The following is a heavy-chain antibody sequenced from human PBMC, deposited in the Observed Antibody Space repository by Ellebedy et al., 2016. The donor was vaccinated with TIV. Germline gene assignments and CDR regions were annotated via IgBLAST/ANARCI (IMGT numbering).Heavy chain of an antibody. D-gene: IGHD3-9*01. J-gene: IGHJ4*02. V-gene: IGHV5-51*01. CDR3: VSGSRYFDWFVDY. CDR1: GYSFTSYW. CDR2: IHPDDSDT. Sequence: PGGSLRLSCKGSGYSFTSYWIGWVRQMPGKGLEWMGIIHPDDSDTRYSPSFQGQVTISADKSITTAYLQWSSLKASDTAIYYCVSGSRYFDWFVDYWGQGTLVTVSS.